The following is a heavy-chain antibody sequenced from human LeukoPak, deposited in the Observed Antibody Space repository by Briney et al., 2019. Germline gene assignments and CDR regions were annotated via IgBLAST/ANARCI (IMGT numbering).Heavy chain of an antibody. Sequence: GASVKVSCKASGGTFSSYAISWVRQAPGQGLEWMGWISAYNGNTNYAQKLQGRVTMTTDTSTSTAYMELRSLRSDDTAVYYCARDYYYGSGRQTAFDIWGQGTMVTVSS. V-gene: IGHV1-18*01. J-gene: IGHJ3*02. CDR1: GGTFSSYA. D-gene: IGHD3-10*01. CDR3: ARDYYYGSGRQTAFDI. CDR2: ISAYNGNT.